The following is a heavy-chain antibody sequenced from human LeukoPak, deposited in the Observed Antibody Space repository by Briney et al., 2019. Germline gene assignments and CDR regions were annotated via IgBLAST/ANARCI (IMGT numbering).Heavy chain of an antibody. Sequence: GGSLRLSCAASGFTFSGYWMHWVRQAPGKGLVWVSCIKSDGSFTSIADSAKGRFTISRDNAMNTVYLQMNSLRAEDTAVYYCVRDNRSYNFDYWGQGTLVTVSS. CDR3: VRDNRSYNFDY. D-gene: IGHD1-26*01. CDR2: IKSDGSFT. CDR1: GFTFSGYW. V-gene: IGHV3-74*01. J-gene: IGHJ4*02.